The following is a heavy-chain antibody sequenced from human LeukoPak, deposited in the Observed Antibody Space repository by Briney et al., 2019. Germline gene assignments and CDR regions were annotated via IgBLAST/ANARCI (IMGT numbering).Heavy chain of an antibody. D-gene: IGHD3-3*01. CDR3: ARVGFLDSLLFDY. V-gene: IGHV4-39*07. CDR2: IYYSGSI. Sequence: SETLSLTCTVPGGSINSMFYYWAWIRQPPGKGLEWIGSIYYSGSIYYSPSLKSRVSMSVDRSKNQFSLKLSSVTAADTAVYYCARVGFLDSLLFDYWGQGTLVTVSS. CDR1: GGSINSMFYY. J-gene: IGHJ4*02.